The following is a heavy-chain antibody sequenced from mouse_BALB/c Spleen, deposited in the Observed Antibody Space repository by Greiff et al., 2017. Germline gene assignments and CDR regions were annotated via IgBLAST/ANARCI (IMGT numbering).Heavy chain of an antibody. V-gene: IGHV5-6-5*01. CDR2: ISSGGST. Sequence: EVKLMESGGGLVKPGGSLKLSCAASGFTFSSYAMSWVRQTPEKRLEWVASISSGGSTYYPDSVKGRFTISRDNARNILYLQMSSLRSEDTAMYYCARDDLGAYWGQGTLVTVSA. J-gene: IGHJ3*01. CDR1: GFTFSSYA. CDR3: ARDDLGAY. D-gene: IGHD2-4*01.